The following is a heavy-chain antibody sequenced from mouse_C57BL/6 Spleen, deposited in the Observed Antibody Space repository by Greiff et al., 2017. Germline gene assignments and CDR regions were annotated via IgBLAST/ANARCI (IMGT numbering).Heavy chain of an antibody. D-gene: IGHD1-1*01. CDR2: IYPGDGDT. Sequence: QVQLQQSGAELVKPGASVKISCKASGYAFSSYWMNWVKQRPGKGLEWIGQIYPGDGDTNYNGKFKGKATLTADKSSSTAYMQLSSLTSEDSAVYFCARSGDYYGSSPLFAYWGQGTLVTVSA. V-gene: IGHV1-80*01. CDR1: GYAFSSYW. J-gene: IGHJ3*01. CDR3: ARSGDYYGSSPLFAY.